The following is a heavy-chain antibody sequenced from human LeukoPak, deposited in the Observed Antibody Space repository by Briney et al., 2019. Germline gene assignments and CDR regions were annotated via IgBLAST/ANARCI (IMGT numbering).Heavy chain of an antibody. Sequence: SETLSLTCAVYGGSFSGYYWSWIRQPPGKGLEWIGEINHSGSTNYNPSLKSRVTISVDTSKNQFSLKLRSVTAADTAVYYCASLLSGLEVGFDYWGQGTLVTVSS. CDR2: INHSGST. CDR1: GGSFSGYY. CDR3: ASLLSGLEVGFDY. V-gene: IGHV4-34*01. J-gene: IGHJ4*02. D-gene: IGHD1-26*01.